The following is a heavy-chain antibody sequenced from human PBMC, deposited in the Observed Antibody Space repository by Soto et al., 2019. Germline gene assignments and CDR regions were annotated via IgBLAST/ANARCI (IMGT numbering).Heavy chain of an antibody. J-gene: IGHJ6*02. D-gene: IGHD3-9*01. V-gene: IGHV4-34*01. CDR1: GGSFSGYY. Sequence: RSLTCAVYGGSFSGYYWSWIRQPPGKGLEWIGEINHSGSTNYNPSLKSRVTISVDTSKNQFSLKLSSVTAADTAVYYCARGRSRYFDWLSYYYYGMDVWGQGTTVTV. CDR2: INHSGST. CDR3: ARGRSRYFDWLSYYYYGMDV.